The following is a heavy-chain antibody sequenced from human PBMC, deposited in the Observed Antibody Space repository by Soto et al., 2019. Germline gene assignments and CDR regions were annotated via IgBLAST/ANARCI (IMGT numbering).Heavy chain of an antibody. CDR3: ARWDDYGASDQYHFDQ. J-gene: IGHJ4*02. CDR2: TSIYNGHT. Sequence: ASVKVSCKASGYTFTASGISWVRRAPGQGLEWMGWTSIYNGHTEYSPKFLGRVVMTTDTSADTAYLELKSLRPDDAALYYCARWDDYGASDQYHFDQWGQGTLVAVSS. D-gene: IGHD4-17*01. V-gene: IGHV1-18*01. CDR1: GYTFTASG.